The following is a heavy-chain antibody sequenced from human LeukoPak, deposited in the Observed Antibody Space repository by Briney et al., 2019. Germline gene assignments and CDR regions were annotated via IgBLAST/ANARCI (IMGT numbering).Heavy chain of an antibody. CDR1: GLTFINAW. CDR2: IKSKTDGGTT. J-gene: IGHJ4*02. V-gene: IGHV3-15*01. D-gene: IGHD2-2*01. Sequence: PGGSLRLSCAASGLTFINAWMTWVRQAPGKGLEWVGRIKSKTDGGTTDYAAPVKGRFTISRDDSRNTLYLQMNSLRAEDTAVYYCAKYLGLSNFDYWGQGTLVTVSS. CDR3: AKYLGLSNFDY.